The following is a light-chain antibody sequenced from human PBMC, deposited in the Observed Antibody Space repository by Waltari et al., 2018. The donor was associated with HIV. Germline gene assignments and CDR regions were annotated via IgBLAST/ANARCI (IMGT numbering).Light chain of an antibody. V-gene: IGKV3-15*01. CDR2: DAS. CDR1: QSVSSN. J-gene: IGKJ2*01. Sequence: ILMTKSPAPLSVSPGERATLPFRASQSVSSNLAWYQQKPGQAPRLLVYDASTRATGIPARFSGSGSGTEFTLTISSLQSEDFAVYYCQQYNNWPPRDTFGQGTKLEIK. CDR3: QQYNNWPPRDT.